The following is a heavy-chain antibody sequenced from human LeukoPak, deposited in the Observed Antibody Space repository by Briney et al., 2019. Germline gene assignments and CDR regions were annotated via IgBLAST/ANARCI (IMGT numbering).Heavy chain of an antibody. CDR2: INPSGGST. J-gene: IGHJ6*01. Sequence: GASVKVSCKAAGYTFTSYYMHGVRQAPGQGLEWVGLINPSGGSTNYAQKFQGRVSMTRDTSTSTVYMELSSLRSEDTAVYYCARGDYYYVIDVWGQGTTVTVSS. CDR3: ARGDYYYVIDV. CDR1: GYTFTSYY. V-gene: IGHV1-46*01.